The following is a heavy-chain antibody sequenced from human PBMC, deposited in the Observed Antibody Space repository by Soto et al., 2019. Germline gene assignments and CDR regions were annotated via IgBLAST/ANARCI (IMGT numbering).Heavy chain of an antibody. J-gene: IGHJ5*02. CDR2: INHSGST. CDR3: ARRKGRIAVVVSWFDP. Sequence: PSETLSLTCAVYGGSFSGYYWSWIRQPPGKGLEWIGEINHSGSTNYNPSLKSRVTISVDTSKNQFSLKLSSVTAADTAVYYCARRKGRIAVVVSWFDPWGQGTLVTVSS. V-gene: IGHV4-34*01. CDR1: GGSFSGYY. D-gene: IGHD6-19*01.